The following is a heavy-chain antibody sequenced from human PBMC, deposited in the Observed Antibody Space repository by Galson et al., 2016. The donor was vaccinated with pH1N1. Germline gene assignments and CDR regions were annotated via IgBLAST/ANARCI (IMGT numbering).Heavy chain of an antibody. J-gene: IGHJ5*02. D-gene: IGHD2-2*01. Sequence: SVKVSCKASGYTFTGYYMHWVRQAPGQGLEWMGWINPDTGSTSYAQKLLGRVTMTRDTSISTVYMELSSLRSDDAAVYYCARVSSTIPFDPWGQGTLVIVSS. CDR3: ARVSSTIPFDP. CDR1: GYTFTGYY. V-gene: IGHV1-2*02. CDR2: INPDTGST.